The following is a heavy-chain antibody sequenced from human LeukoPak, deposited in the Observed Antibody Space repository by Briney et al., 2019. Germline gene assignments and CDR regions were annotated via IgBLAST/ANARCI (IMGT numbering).Heavy chain of an antibody. D-gene: IGHD4-11*01. CDR3: ARLWGLTTLRVAYYFDY. V-gene: IGHV4-59*01. CDR2: IYYSGST. J-gene: IGHJ4*02. CDR1: GGSISSYY. Sequence: SETLSLTCTVSGGSISSYYWSWIRQPPGKGLEWIGYIYYSGSTNYNPSLKSRVTISVDTSKNQFSLKLSSVTAADTAVYYCARLWGLTTLRVAYYFDYWGQGTLVTVSS.